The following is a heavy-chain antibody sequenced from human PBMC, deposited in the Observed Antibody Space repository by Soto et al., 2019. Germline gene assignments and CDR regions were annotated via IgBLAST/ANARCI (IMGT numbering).Heavy chain of an antibody. CDR1: GGSISSRTFW. J-gene: IGHJ4*02. CDR3: ARHPRDDYNYGGSGIFDY. Sequence: QLQLQESGPGLVKPSETLSLTCSVSGGSISSRTFWWAWIRQPPGKGLEWIGDMYYSGSSYSSPSLKTRVTLSVDTSKNQLSLKLNSVTAADTAVYYCARHPRDDYNYGGSGIFDYWGQGTLVTVSS. D-gene: IGHD4-4*01. V-gene: IGHV4-39*01. CDR2: MYYSGSS.